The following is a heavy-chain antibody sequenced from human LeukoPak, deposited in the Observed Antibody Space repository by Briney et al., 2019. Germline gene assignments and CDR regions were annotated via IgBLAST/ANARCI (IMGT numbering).Heavy chain of an antibody. CDR3: ARVARTLLIRSLQNWFDP. J-gene: IGHJ5*02. D-gene: IGHD3-3*01. CDR2: ISAYNGNT. V-gene: IGHV1-18*01. CDR1: GYTFTSYG. Sequence: ASVKVSCKASGYTFTSYGISWVRQAPGQGLEWMGWISAYNGNTNYAQKLQGRVTMTADTSTSTAYMELRSLRSDDTAVYYCARVARTLLIRSLQNWFDPWGQGTLVTVSS.